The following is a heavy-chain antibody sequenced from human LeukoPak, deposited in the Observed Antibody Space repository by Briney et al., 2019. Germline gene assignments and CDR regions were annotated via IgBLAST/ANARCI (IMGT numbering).Heavy chain of an antibody. J-gene: IGHJ4*02. CDR2: IIPIFGTA. CDR3: ASIAVAGSPIDY. Sequence: APVKVSCKASGGTFSSYAISWVRQAPGQGLEWMGGIIPIFGTANYAQKFQGRVTITADKSTSTAYMELSSLRSEDTAVYYCASIAVAGSPIDYWGQGTLVTVSS. D-gene: IGHD6-19*01. V-gene: IGHV1-69*06. CDR1: GGTFSSYA.